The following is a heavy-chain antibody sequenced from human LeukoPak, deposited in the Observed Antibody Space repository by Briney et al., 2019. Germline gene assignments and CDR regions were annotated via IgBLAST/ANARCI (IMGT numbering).Heavy chain of an antibody. CDR1: GYTFTSYD. V-gene: IGHV1-8*01. Sequence: ASVKVSCKASGYTFTSYDINWVRQATGQGLEWMGWMNPNSGNTGYAQKFQGRVTITADESTSTAYMELSSLRSEDTAVYYCARGWEGWFDPWGQGTLVTVSS. D-gene: IGHD1-26*01. J-gene: IGHJ5*02. CDR3: ARGWEGWFDP. CDR2: MNPNSGNT.